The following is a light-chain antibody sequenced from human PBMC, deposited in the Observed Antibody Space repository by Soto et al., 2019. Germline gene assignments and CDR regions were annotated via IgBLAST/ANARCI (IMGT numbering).Light chain of an antibody. CDR3: SSYAGSNKSV. Sequence: QSALTQPPSASGSRGQSVTISCTGTSSDVGGYNYVSWYQQHPGKAPKLMIYEVSKRPSGVPDRFSGSKSGNTASLTVSGLQAEDEDDYYCSSYAGSNKSVFGTGTKLTVL. J-gene: IGLJ1*01. CDR2: EVS. V-gene: IGLV2-8*01. CDR1: SSDVGGYNY.